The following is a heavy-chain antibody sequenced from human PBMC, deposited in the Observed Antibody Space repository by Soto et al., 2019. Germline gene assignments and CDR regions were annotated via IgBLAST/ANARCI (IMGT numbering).Heavy chain of an antibody. CDR3: ARSLGYSYGHHYYYYGMDV. V-gene: IGHV1-2*04. D-gene: IGHD5-18*01. CDR2: INPNSGGT. CDR1: GYTFTGYY. Sequence: ASVNVSCKTSGYTFTGYYMHWVRQAPGQGLEWMGWINPNSGGTNYAQKFQGWVTMTRDTSISTAYMELSRLRSDDTAVYYCARSLGYSYGHHYYYYGMDVWGQGTTVTGSS. J-gene: IGHJ6*02.